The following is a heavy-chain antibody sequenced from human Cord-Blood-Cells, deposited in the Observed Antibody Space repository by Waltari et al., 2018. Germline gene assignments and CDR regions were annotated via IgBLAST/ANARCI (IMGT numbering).Heavy chain of an antibody. CDR3: ARSTEYYYGSGSFDP. J-gene: IGHJ5*02. CDR2: ISAYNGNT. CDR1: GYTFTSYG. Sequence: QVQLVQSGAEEKKPGASVKVSCKASGYTFTSYGIRWVRWGPGQGLEWMGWISAYNGNTNYAQKLQGRVTMTTDTSTSAAYMELRSLRSDDTAVYYCARSTEYYYGSGSFDPWGQGTLVTVSS. D-gene: IGHD3-10*01. V-gene: IGHV1-18*01.